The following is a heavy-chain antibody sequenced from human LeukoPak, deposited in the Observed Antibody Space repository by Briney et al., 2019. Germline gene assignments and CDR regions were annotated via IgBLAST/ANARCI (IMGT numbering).Heavy chain of an antibody. J-gene: IGHJ4*02. Sequence: PGGSLRLSCAASGFTFGSYSMNWVGQAPGKGLEWVSSISTTSVYTYYADSVKGRFTISRDNAKNSLYLQMNSLRADDTAVYYCAKDYDSSGYYCDCDYWGQGTLVTVSS. CDR2: ISTTSVYT. CDR3: AKDYDSSGYYCDCDY. CDR1: GFTFGSYS. V-gene: IGHV3-21*01. D-gene: IGHD3-22*01.